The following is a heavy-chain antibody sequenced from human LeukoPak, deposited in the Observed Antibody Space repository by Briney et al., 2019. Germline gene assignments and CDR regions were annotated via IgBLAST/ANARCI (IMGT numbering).Heavy chain of an antibody. V-gene: IGHV1-8*01. CDR1: EYTFTSYD. CDR3: ARGPSGYDLLV. J-gene: IGHJ4*02. Sequence: ASVKVSCKASEYTFTSYDLTWVRQAAGQGLEWMGWMNPNNGNTGYAQRFQGRVTMTRDTSISTAFMELSSLTAEDTAVYYCARGPSGYDLLVWGQGTLVTVSS. D-gene: IGHD5-12*01. CDR2: MNPNNGNT.